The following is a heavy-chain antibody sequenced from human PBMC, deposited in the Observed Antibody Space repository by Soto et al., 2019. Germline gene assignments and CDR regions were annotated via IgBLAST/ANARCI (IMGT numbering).Heavy chain of an antibody. Sequence: QVQLQESGPGLVKPSQTLSLTCTVSGGSISSGGYYWSWIRQHPGKGLEWIGYIYYSGSTYYNPSLKSRVTISVDTSKNQFSLKLSSVTAADTAVYYCARGLRRNSSGCYILQWYFDLWGRGTLVTVSS. D-gene: IGHD6-19*01. CDR3: ARGLRRNSSGCYILQWYFDL. J-gene: IGHJ2*01. CDR1: GGSISSGGYY. V-gene: IGHV4-31*03. CDR2: IYYSGST.